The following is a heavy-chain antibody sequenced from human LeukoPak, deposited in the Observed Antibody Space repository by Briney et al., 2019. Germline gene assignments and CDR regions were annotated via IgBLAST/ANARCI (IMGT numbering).Heavy chain of an antibody. CDR1: GFIFRSYW. Sequence: GGSLRLSCAASGFIFRSYWMHWVRQAPGKGLVWVSRINTDGLTTIYADSVKGRFTISRDNAKNSLYLQMNSLRAEDTAVYYCARDFTYYDILTGYYPINYFDYWGQGTLVTVSS. CDR2: INTDGLTT. J-gene: IGHJ4*02. D-gene: IGHD3-9*01. V-gene: IGHV3-74*01. CDR3: ARDFTYYDILTGYYPINYFDY.